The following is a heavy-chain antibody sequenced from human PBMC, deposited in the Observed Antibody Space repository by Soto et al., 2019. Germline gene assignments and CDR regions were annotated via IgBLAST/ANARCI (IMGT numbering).Heavy chain of an antibody. J-gene: IGHJ6*02. CDR3: ARDLKKVRGGYYYYGMDV. D-gene: IGHD3-10*01. Sequence: PGGSLRLSCAASGFTFSSYGMHWVRQAPGKGLEWVAVIWYDGSNKYYADSVKGRFTISRDNSKNTLYPQMNSLRAEDTAVYYCARDLKKVRGGYYYYGMDVWGQGTTVTVSS. CDR2: IWYDGSNK. V-gene: IGHV3-33*01. CDR1: GFTFSSYG.